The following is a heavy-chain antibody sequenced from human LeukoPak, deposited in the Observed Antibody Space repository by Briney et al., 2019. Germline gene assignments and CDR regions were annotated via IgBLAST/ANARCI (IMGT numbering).Heavy chain of an antibody. Sequence: GGSLRLSCAASGFTLSPYTMNWVRQAPGKGLEWVSGNWNGGNKGYADSVKGRFTISRDNAQNSLYLQMNSLRAEDTALYYCARVASNYDFDYWGQGTLVSVSS. J-gene: IGHJ4*02. CDR1: GFTLSPYT. V-gene: IGHV3-20*04. CDR3: ARVASNYDFDY. CDR2: NWNGGNK. D-gene: IGHD4-11*01.